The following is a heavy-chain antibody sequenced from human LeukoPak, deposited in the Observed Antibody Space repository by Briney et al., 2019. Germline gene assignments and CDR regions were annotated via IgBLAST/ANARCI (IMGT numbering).Heavy chain of an antibody. CDR3: ARGLRDSGSGDY. CDR2: MNPNSGNT. CDR1: GYSFTSYD. D-gene: IGHD3-10*01. Sequence: GASVKVSCKASGYSFTSYDINWVRQATGQGLEWMGWMNPNSGNTGYAQKFQGRVTITRNTSISTAYMELSSLRSEDTAVYYCARGLRDSGSGDYWGQGTLVTVSS. V-gene: IGHV1-8*03. J-gene: IGHJ4*02.